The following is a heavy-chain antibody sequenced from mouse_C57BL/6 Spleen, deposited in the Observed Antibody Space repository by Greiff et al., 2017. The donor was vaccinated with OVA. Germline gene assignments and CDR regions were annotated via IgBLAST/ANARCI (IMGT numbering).Heavy chain of an antibody. Sequence: EVKLMESGPGLVKPSQSLSLTCSVTGYSITSGYYWNWIRQFPGNKLEWMGYISYGGSNNYNPSLTNRISLTRDTSKNQFFLKLNSVTTEDTATYYCARDRGYGSNYYFDYWGQGTTLTVSS. D-gene: IGHD1-1*01. CDR1: GYSITSGYY. J-gene: IGHJ2*01. CDR3: ARDRGYGSNYYFDY. V-gene: IGHV3-6*01. CDR2: ISYGGSN.